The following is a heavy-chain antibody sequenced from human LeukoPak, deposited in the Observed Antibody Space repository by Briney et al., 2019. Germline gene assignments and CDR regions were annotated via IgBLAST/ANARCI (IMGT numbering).Heavy chain of an antibody. J-gene: IGHJ6*03. Sequence: ASVKVSCKASGFTFTSSAVQWVRQARGQRLEWIGCIVVGSGNTNYAQKFQERVTITRDMSTSTAYMELSSLRSEDTAVYYCAADLRVVPAAKDSDYYYMDVWCKGTTVTVSS. CDR2: IVVGSGNT. V-gene: IGHV1-58*01. D-gene: IGHD2-2*01. CDR1: GFTFTSSA. CDR3: AADLRVVPAAKDSDYYYMDV.